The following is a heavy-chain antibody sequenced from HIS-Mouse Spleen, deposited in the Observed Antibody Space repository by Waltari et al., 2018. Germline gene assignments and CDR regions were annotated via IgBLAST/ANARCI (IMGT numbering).Heavy chain of an antibody. D-gene: IGHD3-3*01. CDR2: IYYSGST. CDR3: ARAPTGFLEWFDAFDI. Sequence: QLQLQESGPGLVKPSETLSLTCPVPGGPISSSSYYWGWIRQPPGKGLEWIGSIYYSGSTYYNPSLKSRVTISVDTSKNQFSLKLSSVTAADTAVYYCARAPTGFLEWFDAFDIWGQGTMVTVSS. CDR1: GGPISSSSYY. J-gene: IGHJ3*02. V-gene: IGHV4-39*07.